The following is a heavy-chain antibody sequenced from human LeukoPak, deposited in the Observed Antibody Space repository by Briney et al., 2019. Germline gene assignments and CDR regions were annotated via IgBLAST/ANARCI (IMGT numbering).Heavy chain of an antibody. CDR3: ARELFGSGSCPDY. J-gene: IGHJ4*02. CDR2: VWHDGSNR. V-gene: IGHV3-33*01. CDR1: GFTFSSYA. Sequence: PGRSLLLSCPAPGFTFSSYAIHWIRPAPGKGLEWVALVWHDGSNRYYADSVKGRFTISRDNSKNTVYLQMNSLRAEDTAVYYCARELFGSGSCPDYWGQGTLVTVSS. D-gene: IGHD3-10*01.